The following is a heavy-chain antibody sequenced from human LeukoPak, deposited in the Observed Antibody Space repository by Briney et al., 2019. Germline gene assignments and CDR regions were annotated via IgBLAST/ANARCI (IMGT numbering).Heavy chain of an antibody. D-gene: IGHD7-27*01. CDR1: GYIFAGYY. V-gene: IGHV1-2*02. J-gene: IGHJ4*02. CDR3: ARVGTRLGIFGY. CDR2: INPNSSGT. Sequence: ASVKVSCKASGYIFAGYYMHWVRQAPGQGLEWMGWINPNSSGTDYAQKFQGRVIMTTDTSISTVYMEVSRLRSDDTAVYYCARVGTRLGIFGYWGQGSQVTVSS.